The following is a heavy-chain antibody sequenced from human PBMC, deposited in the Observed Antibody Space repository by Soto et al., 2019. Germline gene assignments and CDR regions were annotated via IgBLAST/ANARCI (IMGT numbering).Heavy chain of an antibody. J-gene: IGHJ4*02. Sequence: SETLSLTCAVSGFSITSAYYWGWIRQPPGKGLEWVGTVYHSGTTYYNPSLNSRVSMSLDTAENQFSLKLTSVTAADTAVYYCTRSFYTSSWYAGNWGQGXRVTVYS. CDR1: GFSITSAYY. CDR2: VYHSGTT. V-gene: IGHV4-38-2*01. CDR3: TRSFYTSSWYAGN. D-gene: IGHD6-13*01.